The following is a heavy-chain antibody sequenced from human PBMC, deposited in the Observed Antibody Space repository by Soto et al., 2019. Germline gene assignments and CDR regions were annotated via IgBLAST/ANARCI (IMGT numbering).Heavy chain of an antibody. V-gene: IGHV3-11*06. Sequence: LRLSCAASGFTFSDYYMSWIRQAPGKGLEWVSFISSSSSYTNHADSVKGRFTISRDNAKNSLYLQMDSLRAEDTAVYFCAKDGGSFYYCGMDVWGQGTTVTVSS. J-gene: IGHJ6*02. CDR1: GFTFSDYY. CDR2: ISSSSSYT. CDR3: AKDGGSFYYCGMDV. D-gene: IGHD3-10*01.